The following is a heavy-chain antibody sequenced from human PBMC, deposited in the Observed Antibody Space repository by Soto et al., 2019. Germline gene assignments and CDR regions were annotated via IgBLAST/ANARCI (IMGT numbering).Heavy chain of an antibody. CDR3: ASEGQLAYFDY. CDR1: GFTFSSYS. D-gene: IGHD6-6*01. V-gene: IGHV3-21*01. J-gene: IGHJ4*02. CDR2: ISSSSSYI. Sequence: EVQLVESGGGLVKPGGSLRLSCAASGFTFSSYSMNWVRQAPGKGLEWVSSISSSSSYIYYADSVKGRFTISRDNAKNSLYLQMNSLRAEDTAVYYCASEGQLAYFDYWGQGTLVTVSS.